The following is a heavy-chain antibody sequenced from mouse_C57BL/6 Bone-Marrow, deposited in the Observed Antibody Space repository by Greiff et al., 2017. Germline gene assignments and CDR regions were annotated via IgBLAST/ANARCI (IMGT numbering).Heavy chain of an antibody. D-gene: IGHD2-4*01. CDR2: INPYNGGT. CDR1: GYTFTDYY. J-gene: IGHJ3*01. V-gene: IGHV1-19*01. Sequence: EVQLQESGPVLVKPGASVKMSCKASGYTFTDYYMNWVKQSHGKSLEWIGVINPYNGGTSYNQKFKGKATLTVDKSSSTAYMELNSLTSEDSAVYYCARWIYYDPRRGFAYWGQGTLVTVSA. CDR3: ARWIYYDPRRGFAY.